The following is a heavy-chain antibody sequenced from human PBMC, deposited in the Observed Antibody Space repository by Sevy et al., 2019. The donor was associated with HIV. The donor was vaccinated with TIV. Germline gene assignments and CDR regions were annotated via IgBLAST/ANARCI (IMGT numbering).Heavy chain of an antibody. CDR2: ISYDGSNK. J-gene: IGHJ4*02. D-gene: IGHD3-3*01. V-gene: IGHV3-30*18. Sequence: GGSLRLSCAASGFTFSSYGMHWVRQAPGKGLEWVAVISYDGSNKYYADSVKGRFTISRDNSKNTLYLQMNSLRAEDTAVYYCAKAMNPYHNPTIFGVADFDYWGQRTLVTVSS. CDR1: GFTFSSYG. CDR3: AKAMNPYHNPTIFGVADFDY.